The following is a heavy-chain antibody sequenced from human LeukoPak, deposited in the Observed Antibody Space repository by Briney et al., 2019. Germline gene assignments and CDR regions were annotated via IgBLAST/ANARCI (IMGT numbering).Heavy chain of an antibody. J-gene: IGHJ4*02. CDR3: ARKSYYYDQ. CDR2: IKQDGSEK. D-gene: IGHD3-22*01. CDR1: GFTFSSYW. V-gene: IGHV3-7*05. Sequence: GGSLGLSCAASGFTFSSYWMSWVRQAPGKGLEWMGNIKQDGSEKYYVDSVKGRFTISRDNAKIPLYLQMNSVRAEDTAVYYCARKSYYYDQWGQGTLVTVSS.